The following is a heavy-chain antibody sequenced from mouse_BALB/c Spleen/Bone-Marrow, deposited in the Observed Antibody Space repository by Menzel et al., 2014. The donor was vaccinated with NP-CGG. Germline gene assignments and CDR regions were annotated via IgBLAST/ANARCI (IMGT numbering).Heavy chain of an antibody. CDR2: IGTYYGDA. Sequence: QVQLQQSGAELVRPGVSVKISCKGSGYTFTDYAMHWVKQSHAKSLEWIGVIGTYYGDATYNQKFKTKATMTVDKSSSTAYMELARLASEDSALYYCAREGPWFAFWGQGTPVTVSA. J-gene: IGHJ3*01. V-gene: IGHV1S137*01. CDR3: AREGPWFAF. CDR1: GYTFTDYA.